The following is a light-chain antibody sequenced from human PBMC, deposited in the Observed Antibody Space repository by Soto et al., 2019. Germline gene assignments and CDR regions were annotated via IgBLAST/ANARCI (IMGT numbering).Light chain of an antibody. CDR3: CSYAGTYTWV. CDR2: AVS. V-gene: IGLV2-11*01. CDR1: SSDVGGYNY. Sequence: QSALTQPRSVSGSPGQSGTISCTGTSSDVGGYNYVSWYQQHPGRAPKLMISAVSERPSGVPDRFCGSRSGNTASLTISGLQGEDEADYYCCSYAGTYTWVFGGGTKLTVL. J-gene: IGLJ3*02.